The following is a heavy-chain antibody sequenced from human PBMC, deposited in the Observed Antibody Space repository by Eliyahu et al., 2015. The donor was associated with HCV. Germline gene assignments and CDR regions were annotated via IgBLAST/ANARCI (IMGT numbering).Heavy chain of an antibody. V-gene: IGHV3-48*01. CDR1: GFTFSTFS. Sequence: EVVLVESGGGLVQPGGSLRLSCAASGFTFSTFSMNWVRQAPGKGLEWVSFISSSSTIIHYADSVRGRFTVSRDNAKSSLFLQMNNLRVEDTAVFYCARAIEDDYLDYDPNYWGQGTLVTVSS. CDR2: ISSSSTII. D-gene: IGHD4-17*01. J-gene: IGHJ4*02. CDR3: ARAIEDDYLDYDPNY.